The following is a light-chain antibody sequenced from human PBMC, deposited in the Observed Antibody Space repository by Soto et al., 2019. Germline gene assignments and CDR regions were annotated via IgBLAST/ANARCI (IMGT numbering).Light chain of an antibody. J-gene: IGLJ1*01. CDR2: EVS. V-gene: IGLV2-23*02. CDR1: SSDVGSYNL. CDR3: CSYAGSSTLV. Sequence: QSVLTQPASVSGSPGQSITISCTGTSSDVGSYNLVSWYQQHPGKAPKLMIYEVSKRPSGVSNRSSGSKSGNTASLTSSGLQAEDADEYYCCSYAGSSTLVFGTGTKLTVL.